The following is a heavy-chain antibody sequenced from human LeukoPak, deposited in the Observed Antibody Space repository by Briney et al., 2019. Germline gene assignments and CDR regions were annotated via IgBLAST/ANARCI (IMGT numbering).Heavy chain of an antibody. CDR3: ASNDYVWGSQL. V-gene: IGHV4-59*08. CDR2: IYYSGST. CDR1: GGSISSYY. D-gene: IGHD3-16*01. Sequence: SEALSLTCTVPGGSISSYYWSWIRQPPGKGLEWIGYIYYSGSTNYNPSLKSRVTISVDTSKNQFSLKLSSVTAADTAVYYCASNDYVWGSQLWGQGTLVTVSS. J-gene: IGHJ4*02.